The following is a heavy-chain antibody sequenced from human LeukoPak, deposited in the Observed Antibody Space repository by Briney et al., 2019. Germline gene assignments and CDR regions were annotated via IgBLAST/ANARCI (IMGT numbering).Heavy chain of an antibody. J-gene: IGHJ4*02. CDR1: GFTFSDYY. D-gene: IGHD1-20*01. CDR3: ARVGYNWSVQYYFDY. Sequence: GGSLRLSCAASGFTFSDYYMSWIRQAPGKGLEWVSYISSSGSTIYYADSVKGRFTISRDNAKNSLYLQMNSLRAEDTAVYYCARVGYNWSVQYYFDYWGQGALVTVSS. CDR2: ISSSGSTI. V-gene: IGHV3-11*01.